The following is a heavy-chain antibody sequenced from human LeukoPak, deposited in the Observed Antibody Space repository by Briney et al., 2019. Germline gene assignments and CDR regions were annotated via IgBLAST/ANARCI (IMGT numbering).Heavy chain of an antibody. Sequence: PGGSLRLSCAASGFTFSDSYMTWIRQAPGKGLEWVSYISSSGIAKYYADSVKGRFTISRDNGKNSLYLQMDSLRAEDTAMYFCARDPYYYDSTAYFASFYNGGEGTLVTVSS. D-gene: IGHD3-22*01. CDR1: GFTFSDSY. J-gene: IGHJ4*02. CDR3: ARDPYYYDSTAYFASFYN. CDR2: ISSSGIAK. V-gene: IGHV3-11*01.